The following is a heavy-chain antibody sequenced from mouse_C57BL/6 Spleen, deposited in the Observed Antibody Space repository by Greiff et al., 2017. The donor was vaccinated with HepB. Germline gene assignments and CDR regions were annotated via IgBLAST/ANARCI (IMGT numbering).Heavy chain of an antibody. CDR3: ARPHGGYFDY. Sequence: EVPLQPSGPELVKPGASVKISCKASGYTFTDYYMNWVKQSHGKSLEWIGDINPNNGGTSYNQKFKGKATLTVDKSSSTAYMELRSLTSEDSAVYYCARPHGGYFDYWGQGTTLTVSS. J-gene: IGHJ2*01. CDR1: GYTFTDYY. V-gene: IGHV1-26*01. CDR2: INPNNGGT.